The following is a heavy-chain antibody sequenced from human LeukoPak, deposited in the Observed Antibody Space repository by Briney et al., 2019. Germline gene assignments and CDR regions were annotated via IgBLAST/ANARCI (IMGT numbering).Heavy chain of an antibody. CDR2: TYFRSKWYY. Sequence: SQTLSLTCAISGDSVSSKTATWTWIRQSPSRGLEWLGRTYFRSKWYYDYAMSVKGRVTINPDTSKSHFSLHLDSVTPEDTAVYYCARDHWYDILSFDYWGQGTLVTVSS. D-gene: IGHD3-9*01. CDR1: GDSVSSKTAT. J-gene: IGHJ4*02. V-gene: IGHV6-1*01. CDR3: ARDHWYDILSFDY.